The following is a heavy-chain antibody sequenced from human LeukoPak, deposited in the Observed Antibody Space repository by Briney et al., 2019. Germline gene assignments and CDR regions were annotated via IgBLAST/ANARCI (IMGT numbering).Heavy chain of an antibody. CDR2: IYTSGST. V-gene: IGHV4-61*02. CDR3: ARALTTGYYYYMDV. J-gene: IGHJ6*03. CDR1: GGSISSGSYY. D-gene: IGHD1-1*01. Sequence: SQTLSLTCTVSGGSISSGSYYWSWIRQPAGKGLEWIGRIYTSGSTNYNPSLKSRVTISVDTSKNQFSLKLSSVTAADTAVYYCARALTTGYYYYMDVWGKGTTVTVSS.